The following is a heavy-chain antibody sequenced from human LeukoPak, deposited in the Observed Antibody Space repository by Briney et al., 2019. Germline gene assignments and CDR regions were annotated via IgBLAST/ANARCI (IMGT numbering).Heavy chain of an antibody. CDR2: ISYDGSNK. CDR1: GFTFSSYG. J-gene: IGHJ4*02. Sequence: SGGSLRLSCAASGFTFSSYGMHWVRQAPGKGLEWAAVISYDGSNKYYADSVKGRFTISRDNSKNTLYLQMSSLRAEDTAVYYCATSGIAVADLDYWGQGTLVTVSS. V-gene: IGHV3-30*03. D-gene: IGHD6-19*01. CDR3: ATSGIAVADLDY.